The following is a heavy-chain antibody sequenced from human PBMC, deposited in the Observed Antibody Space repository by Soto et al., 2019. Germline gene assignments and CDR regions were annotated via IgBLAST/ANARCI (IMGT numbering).Heavy chain of an antibody. CDR2: IYYSGST. V-gene: IGHV4-61*01. D-gene: IGHD3-16*01. CDR1: GGSVSSGSYY. CDR3: GGGDWGLGGFGYFFLFDL. Sequence: SETLSLTCTVSGGSVSSGSYYWSWIRQPPGKGLEWIGYIYYSGSTNYNPSLKSRVTISVDTSKNQFSLKLSSVTAADTAVYYFGGGDWGLGGFGYFFLFDLWGPGTLVT. J-gene: IGHJ4*02.